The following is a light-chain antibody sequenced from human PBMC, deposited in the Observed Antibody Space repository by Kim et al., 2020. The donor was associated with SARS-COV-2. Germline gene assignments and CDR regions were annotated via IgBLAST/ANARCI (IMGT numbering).Light chain of an antibody. Sequence: PGERATLSCRASQGVADNYLAWYQQRPGLAPRLLIYGASSRASDIPARFSGSGSGTDFTLTISRLEPEDFAVYYCQQYARSPITFGQGTRLEIK. J-gene: IGKJ5*01. CDR2: GAS. CDR1: QGVADNY. V-gene: IGKV3-20*01. CDR3: QQYARSPIT.